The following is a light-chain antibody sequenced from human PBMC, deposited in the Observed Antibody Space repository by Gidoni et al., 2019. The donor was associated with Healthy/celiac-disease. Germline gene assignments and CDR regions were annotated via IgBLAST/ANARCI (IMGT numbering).Light chain of an antibody. V-gene: IGKV3-11*01. CDR1: QSVSSY. Sequence: DIVLTQSPAPLSLSPGERATLSCRASQSVSSYLDRYQQKPSQAPRLLIYDASNRATGIPARFSGSGSGTDFTLTISSREPEDFAVYYCQQRSNWPPYTFGQGTKLEIK. CDR2: DAS. J-gene: IGKJ2*01. CDR3: QQRSNWPPYT.